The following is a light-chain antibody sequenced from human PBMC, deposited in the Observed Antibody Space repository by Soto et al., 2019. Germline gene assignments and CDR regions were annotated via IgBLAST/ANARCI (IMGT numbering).Light chain of an antibody. CDR1: SSDVGSYNL. CDR2: EVS. CDR3: SSDAGSDNWV. V-gene: IGLV2-8*01. J-gene: IGLJ3*02. Sequence: QSVLTQPPSASGSPGQSVTISCTGTSSDVGSYNLVSWYQQHPGKAPTLMIYEVSKRPSGVPDRFSGSKSGNTASLTVSGLQAEDEADYYCSSDAGSDNWVFGGGTKLTVL.